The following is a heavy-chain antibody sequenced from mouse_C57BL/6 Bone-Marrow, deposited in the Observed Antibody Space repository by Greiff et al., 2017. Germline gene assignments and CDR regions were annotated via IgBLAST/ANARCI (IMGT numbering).Heavy chain of an antibody. CDR2: ILPGSGST. V-gene: IGHV1-9*01. D-gene: IGHD1-1*01. Sequence: VQLQQSGAELMKPGASVKLSCKATGYTFTGYWIEWVKQRPGQGLEWIGAILPGSGSTNYNEKFKGKAKFTADTSSNTAYMQLSSLTTEDSAIYYCAREYYGSSYPHWYFDVWGTGTTVTVSS. CDR1: GYTFTGYW. J-gene: IGHJ1*03. CDR3: AREYYGSSYPHWYFDV.